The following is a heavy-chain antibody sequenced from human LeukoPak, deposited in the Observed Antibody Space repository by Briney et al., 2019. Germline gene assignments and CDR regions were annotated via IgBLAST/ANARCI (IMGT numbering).Heavy chain of an antibody. V-gene: IGHV3-21*01. J-gene: IGHJ3*02. D-gene: IGHD3-3*01. CDR1: GFTLSSSA. CDR2: INNVGSHI. Sequence: GGSLRLSCAASGFTLSSSAMNWVRQAPGKGLEWVSSINNVGSHIYYAGSVKGRFTISRDNAKNSLYLQMNSLRAEDTAVYYCARVRFLEWFGLEPDAFDIWGQGTMVTVSS. CDR3: ARVRFLEWFGLEPDAFDI.